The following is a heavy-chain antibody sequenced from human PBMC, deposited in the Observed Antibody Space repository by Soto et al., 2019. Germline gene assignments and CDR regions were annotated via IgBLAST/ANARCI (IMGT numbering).Heavy chain of an antibody. CDR3: ARTVSVSYYFDY. Sequence: SETLSLTCAVYGGSFSGYYWSWIRQPPGKGLEWIGEINHSGSTNYNPSLKSRVTISVDTSKNQFSLKLSSVTATDTAVYYCARTVSVSYYFDYWGQGTLVSVSS. CDR2: INHSGST. CDR1: GGSFSGYY. J-gene: IGHJ4*02. V-gene: IGHV4-34*01. D-gene: IGHD3-3*02.